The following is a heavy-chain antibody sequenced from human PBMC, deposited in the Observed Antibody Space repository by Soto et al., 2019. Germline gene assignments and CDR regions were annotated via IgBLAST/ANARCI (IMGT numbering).Heavy chain of an antibody. Sequence: SETLSLTCTVSGGSISSYYWSWIRQPPGKGLEWIGYFYYSGSTNYNPSLKSRVTISVDASKNQFSLKLSSVTAADTAVYYCAKGGWMLFDIWGQGTMVTVSS. D-gene: IGHD2-2*03. J-gene: IGHJ3*02. V-gene: IGHV4-59*01. CDR1: GGSISSYY. CDR3: AKGGWMLFDI. CDR2: FYYSGST.